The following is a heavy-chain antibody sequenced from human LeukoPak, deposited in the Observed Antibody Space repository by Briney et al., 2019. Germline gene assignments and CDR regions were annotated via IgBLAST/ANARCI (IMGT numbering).Heavy chain of an antibody. V-gene: IGHV4-38-2*02. CDR3: ARESSGSSSGFDP. CDR2: IHHSGST. Sequence: SETLSLTCTVSGYSISSGYYWGWIRQPPGKGLEWIGIIHHSGSTYYNSSLKSRVTISVDTYKNQFSLKLSSVTAADTAVYYCARESSGSSSGFDPWGQGTLVTVSS. CDR1: GYSISSGYY. D-gene: IGHD1-26*01. J-gene: IGHJ5*02.